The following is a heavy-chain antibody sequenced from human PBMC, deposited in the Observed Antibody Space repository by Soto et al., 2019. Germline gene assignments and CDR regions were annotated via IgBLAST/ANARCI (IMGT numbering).Heavy chain of an antibody. D-gene: IGHD6-13*01. CDR1: GYSFTSYW. Sequence: VESLKISCIGSGYSFTSYWIGWGGQMPWKGLEWMGIIYPGDSDTRYSPSFQGQVTISADKSTSTAYLQWSSLKASDTAMYYCARQAAAGSYFYYYGMDVWGQGTTVTVSS. J-gene: IGHJ6*02. CDR2: IYPGDSDT. CDR3: ARQAAAGSYFYYYGMDV. V-gene: IGHV5-51*01.